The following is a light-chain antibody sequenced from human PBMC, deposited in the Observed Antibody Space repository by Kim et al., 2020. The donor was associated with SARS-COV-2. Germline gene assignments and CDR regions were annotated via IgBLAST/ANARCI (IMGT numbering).Light chain of an antibody. CDR1: SSNIGMNY. CDR2: RNS. V-gene: IGLV1-47*01. CDR3: AAWDDSLSESL. Sequence: GHMVTITCSGSSSNIGMNYVSWYQQLPGTAPKLLIYRNSQRPSGVPARFSGSKSGTSASLAISGLRSEDEADYYCAAWDDSLSESLFGGGTKLTVL. J-gene: IGLJ3*02.